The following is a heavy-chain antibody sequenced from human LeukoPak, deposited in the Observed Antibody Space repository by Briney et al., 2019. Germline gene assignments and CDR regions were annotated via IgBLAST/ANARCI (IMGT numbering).Heavy chain of an antibody. CDR3: TTPLPPTVTTQIYYYYYGMDV. J-gene: IGHJ6*02. CDR2: IKSKTXGETT. V-gene: IGHV3-15*01. D-gene: IGHD4-11*01. Sequence: GKGLEXXGXIKSKTXGETTDYAAPVKGRFTISRDDSKNTLYLQMNSLKTQDTAVYYCTTPLPPTVTTQIYYYYYGMDVWGQGTTVTVSS.